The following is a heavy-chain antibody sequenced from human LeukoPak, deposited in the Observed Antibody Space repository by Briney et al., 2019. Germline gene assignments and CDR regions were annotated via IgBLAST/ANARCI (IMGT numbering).Heavy chain of an antibody. Sequence: ASVKVSCKASGYTFTGYYMHWVRQAPGQGLEWMGWMNPNSGGTKYAQKFQGRVTMTRDTSISTAYMELSSLRSDDTAVYYCARVWNYHDSSGYLGYFQEWGQGTLVTVSP. CDR2: MNPNSGGT. J-gene: IGHJ1*01. V-gene: IGHV1-2*02. CDR1: GYTFTGYY. D-gene: IGHD3-22*01. CDR3: ARVWNYHDSSGYLGYFQE.